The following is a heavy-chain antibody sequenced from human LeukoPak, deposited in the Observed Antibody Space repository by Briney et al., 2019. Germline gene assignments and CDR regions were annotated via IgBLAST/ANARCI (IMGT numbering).Heavy chain of an antibody. CDR1: GGSFSGYY. Sequence: SETLSLTCAVYGGSFSGYYWSWIRQPPGKGLEWIGEINHSGSTNYNPSLKSRVTISVDTSKNQFSLKLSSVTAADTAVYYCARLSKKYCNSTSRLMDYFDYWGQGTLVTVSS. V-gene: IGHV4-34*01. CDR2: INHSGST. CDR3: ARLSKKYCNSTSRLMDYFDY. J-gene: IGHJ4*02. D-gene: IGHD2-2*01.